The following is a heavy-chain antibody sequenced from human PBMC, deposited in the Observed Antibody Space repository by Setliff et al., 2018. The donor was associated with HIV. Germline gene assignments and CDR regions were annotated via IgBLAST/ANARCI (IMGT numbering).Heavy chain of an antibody. CDR2: ISHSGST. CDR3: ARDQSDYNVLTGFGDFDY. D-gene: IGHD3-9*01. Sequence: SETLSLTCGVSGIPIDRAYSWAWIRQPPGKGLEWIGTISHSGSTHYNSPLQGRISISIDTSKNQFSLTLTSVTAADTAMYYCARDQSDYNVLTGFGDFDYWGHGTLVTVSS. V-gene: IGHV4-38-2*02. J-gene: IGHJ4*01. CDR1: GIPIDRAYS.